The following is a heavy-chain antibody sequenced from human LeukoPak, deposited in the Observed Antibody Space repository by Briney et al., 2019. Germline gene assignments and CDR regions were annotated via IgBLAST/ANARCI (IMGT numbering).Heavy chain of an antibody. D-gene: IGHD3-22*01. CDR3: AKRIVVVSGSGYFDY. J-gene: IGHJ4*02. CDR1: GFTFSSYA. Sequence: SGGSLRLSCAASGFTFSSYAMSWVRQAPGKGLEWVPAISGSGGSTYYADSVKGRFTISRDNSKNTLYLQMNSLRAEDTAVYYCAKRIVVVSGSGYFDYWGQGTLVTVSS. V-gene: IGHV3-23*01. CDR2: ISGSGGST.